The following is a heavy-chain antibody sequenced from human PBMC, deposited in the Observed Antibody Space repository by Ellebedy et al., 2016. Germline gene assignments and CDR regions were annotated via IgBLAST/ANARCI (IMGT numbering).Heavy chain of an antibody. CDR2: ISGYNGDT. V-gene: IGHV1-18*01. Sequence: ASVKVSCKASGYTFASYGISWVRQAPGQGLEWMGWISGYNGDTNYAQKLQGRVPMTTDTSASTAYLELRSLGSDDTAVYYCVRDATIAVAGISFDYWGQGSLVTVSS. CDR1: GYTFASYG. J-gene: IGHJ4*02. D-gene: IGHD6-19*01. CDR3: VRDATIAVAGISFDY.